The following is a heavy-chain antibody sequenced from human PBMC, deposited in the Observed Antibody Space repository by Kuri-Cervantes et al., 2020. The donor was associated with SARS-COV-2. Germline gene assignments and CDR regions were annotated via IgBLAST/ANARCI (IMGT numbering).Heavy chain of an antibody. J-gene: IGHJ4*02. CDR3: AKLGYCSGGSCYYFDY. V-gene: IGHV3-23*01. CDR2: ITGSGGDT. Sequence: GGSLRLPCAASGFTFSSYSMTWVRQAPGKGLEWVSGITGSGGDTYFADSVKGRFTISRDNSKNTLYLQMSSLRVDDTALYYCAKLGYCSGGSCYYFDYWGQGTLVTVSS. D-gene: IGHD2-15*01. CDR1: GFTFSSYS.